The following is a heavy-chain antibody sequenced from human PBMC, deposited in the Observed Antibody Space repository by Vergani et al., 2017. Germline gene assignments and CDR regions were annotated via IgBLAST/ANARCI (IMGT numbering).Heavy chain of an antibody. V-gene: IGHV3-21*01. CDR2: ISSSSSYI. J-gene: IGHJ4*02. CDR1: GFTFSSYS. Sequence: EVQLVESGGGLVKPGGSLRLSCAASGFTFSSYSMNWVRQAPGKGLEWVSSISSSSSYIYYADSVKGRFTISRDNAKNSLYRQMNSLRAEDTAVYYCARAYIAAAGRALDYWGQGTLVTVSS. D-gene: IGHD6-13*01. CDR3: ARAYIAAAGRALDY.